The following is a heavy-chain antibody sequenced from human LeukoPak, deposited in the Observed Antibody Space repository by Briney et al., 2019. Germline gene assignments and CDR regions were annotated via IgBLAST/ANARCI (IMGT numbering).Heavy chain of an antibody. V-gene: IGHV1-8*03. CDR2: MNPNSGNT. CDR1: GYTFTSYD. CDR3: ARGRRGALRYFDWNRLFDY. J-gene: IGHJ4*02. Sequence: GASVKVSCKASGYTFTSYDINWVRQATGQGLEWMGWMNPNSGNTGYAQKFQGRVTITRNTSISTAYMELSSLRSEDTAVYYCARGRRGALRYFDWNRLFDYWGQGTLVTVSS. D-gene: IGHD3-9*01.